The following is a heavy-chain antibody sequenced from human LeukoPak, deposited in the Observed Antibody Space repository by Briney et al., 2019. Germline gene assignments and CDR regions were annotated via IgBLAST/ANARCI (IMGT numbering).Heavy chain of an antibody. CDR1: GDSIRSSSFY. J-gene: IGHJ6*03. CDR2: LYYNGRT. Sequence: SETLSLTCTVSGDSIRSSSFYWAWIRQSPGRGLEWIGSLYYNGRTNYSPALESRVSMSLDTSKNQFSLKLTSLTAADTAVYYCARVGGRGYYFYMDVWGKGTTVIVSS. CDR3: ARVGGRGYYFYMDV. D-gene: IGHD3-16*01. V-gene: IGHV4-39*07.